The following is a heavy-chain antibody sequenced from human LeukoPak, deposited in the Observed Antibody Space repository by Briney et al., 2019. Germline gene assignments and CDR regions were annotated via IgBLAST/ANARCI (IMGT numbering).Heavy chain of an antibody. CDR3: GKGSTGWSRDP. J-gene: IGHJ5*02. CDR2: ISATSGNT. CDR1: GYTFTERG. Sequence: GASVKVSCKASGYTFTERGISWMRHVPGQGLEWMGWISATSGNTYYAQTFQDRVTMTTDASTSTAYMELRDLTADYTAVYYCGKGSTGWSRDPWGQGTLVTVSS. D-gene: IGHD6-19*01. V-gene: IGHV1-18*01.